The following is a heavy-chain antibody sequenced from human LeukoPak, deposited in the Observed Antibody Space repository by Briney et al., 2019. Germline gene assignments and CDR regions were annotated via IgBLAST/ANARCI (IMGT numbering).Heavy chain of an antibody. CDR1: GFAVSSKY. CDR2: LYSSGPT. Sequence: PGGSLRLSCAVSGFAVSSKYMSWVRQAPGKGPEWVAVLYSSGPTYYADSLKGRVTISRDDSKNTLSLQINGLRVEDTAVYYCAKGGMTSGWKGGVFDIWGQGTLVIVSS. J-gene: IGHJ3*02. V-gene: IGHV3-66*01. CDR3: AKGGMTSGWKGGVFDI. D-gene: IGHD6-19*01.